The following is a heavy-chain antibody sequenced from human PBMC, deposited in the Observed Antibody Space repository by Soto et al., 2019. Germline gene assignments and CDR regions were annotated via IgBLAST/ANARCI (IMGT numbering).Heavy chain of an antibody. CDR1: GFTFSSYA. V-gene: IGHV3-23*01. Sequence: EVQLLESGGGLVQPGGSLRLSCAASGFTFSSYAMSWVRQAPGKGLEWVSAISGSGGSTYYADSVKGRFTISRDNSKNTLYLQMNSLTAEDTAVYYCAKAYYDFWSGPEEFFDYWGQGTLVTVSS. D-gene: IGHD3-3*01. CDR3: AKAYYDFWSGPEEFFDY. CDR2: ISGSGGST. J-gene: IGHJ4*02.